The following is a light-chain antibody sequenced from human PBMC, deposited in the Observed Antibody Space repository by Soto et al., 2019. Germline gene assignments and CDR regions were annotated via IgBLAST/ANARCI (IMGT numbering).Light chain of an antibody. J-gene: IGKJ5*01. CDR1: QSVSSY. V-gene: IGKV3-11*01. Sequence: EIVLTQSPATLSLSPGERATLSRRASQSVSSYLAWYQQKPGQAPRLLIYDASNRATGVPARFRGSGSGTDFTLTISSLEPEDFSVYYCQQRSNWPITFGQGTRLEIK. CDR2: DAS. CDR3: QQRSNWPIT.